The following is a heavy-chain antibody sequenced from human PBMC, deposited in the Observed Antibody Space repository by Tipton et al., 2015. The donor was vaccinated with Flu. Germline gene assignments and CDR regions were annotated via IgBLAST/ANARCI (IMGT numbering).Heavy chain of an antibody. J-gene: IGHJ4*02. CDR3: AKDSRFLEWLYQYFDY. Sequence: QLVQSGGGLVKPGGSLRLSCAASGFTFSDYYMSWVRQAPGKGLEWVSHISSSDSIINYADSVKGRFTISKDNAKNSLYLQMNSLRAEDTAVYYCAKDSRFLEWLYQYFDYWSQGTLVTVSA. CDR2: ISSSDSII. V-gene: IGHV3-11*04. D-gene: IGHD3-3*01. CDR1: GFTFSDYY.